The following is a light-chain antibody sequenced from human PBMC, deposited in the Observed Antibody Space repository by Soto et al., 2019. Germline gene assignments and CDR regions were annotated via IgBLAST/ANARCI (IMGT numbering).Light chain of an antibody. CDR3: QHYGSAPST. CDR1: QSVSSNF. Sequence: EIVLTQSPGTQSLSPGEGATLSCRASQSVSSNFLAWYQQKPGQAPRLLIYGASSRATGIPDRFSGSGSGTDFTLTISRLEPEDFAVYYCQHYGSAPSTFGQGTRLEIK. CDR2: GAS. V-gene: IGKV3-20*01. J-gene: IGKJ5*01.